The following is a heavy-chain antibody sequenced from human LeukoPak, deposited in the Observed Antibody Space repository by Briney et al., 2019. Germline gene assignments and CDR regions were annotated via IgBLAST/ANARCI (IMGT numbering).Heavy chain of an antibody. CDR2: ISSSSSYI. Sequence: GGSLRLSCAASGFTFSSYSMNWVRQAPGKGLEWVSSISSSSSYIYYADSVKGRFTISRDNAKNSLYLQMNSLRAEDTAVYYCTPANALPKSKLRQWGQGTLVTVSS. D-gene: IGHD3-3*01. CDR1: GFTFSSYS. V-gene: IGHV3-21*03. CDR3: TPANALPKSKLRQ. J-gene: IGHJ1*01.